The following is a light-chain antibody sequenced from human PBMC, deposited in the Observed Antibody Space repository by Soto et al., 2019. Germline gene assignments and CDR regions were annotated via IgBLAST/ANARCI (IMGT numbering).Light chain of an antibody. CDR1: QSISSY. CDR2: AAS. Sequence: DIQMTQSPSSLSASVGDRVTITCRASQSISSYLHWYQQKPGKAPKLLIYAASSLQSGVPSRFSGSGSGTDFTLTTSSLQPEDFATYYCQQSNSIPVTFGQGTKVEIK. J-gene: IGKJ1*01. V-gene: IGKV1-39*01. CDR3: QQSNSIPVT.